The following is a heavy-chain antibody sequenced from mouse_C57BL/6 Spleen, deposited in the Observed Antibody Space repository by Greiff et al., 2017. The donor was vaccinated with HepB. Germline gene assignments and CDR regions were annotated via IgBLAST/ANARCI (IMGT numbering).Heavy chain of an antibody. CDR1: GYTFTDYY. J-gene: IGHJ2*01. CDR3: ASAHHNWDVNVDN. D-gene: IGHD4-1*02. Sequence: QVQLKESGAELVRPGASVKLSCKASGYTFTDYYINWVKQRPGQGLEWIARIYPGSGNTYYNEQFKGKATMTAEKSSSTAYMKLSSLTSEDSAVYYCASAHHNWDVNVDNWGQGTTLTVSS. CDR2: IYPGSGNT. V-gene: IGHV1-76*01.